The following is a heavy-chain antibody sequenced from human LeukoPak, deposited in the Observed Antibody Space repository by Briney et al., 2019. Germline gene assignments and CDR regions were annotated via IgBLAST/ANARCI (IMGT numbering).Heavy chain of an antibody. D-gene: IGHD3-10*01. CDR2: ISSSGTTI. CDR1: GFTFSSYG. Sequence: GGSLRLSCAASGFTFSSYGMSWVRQAPGKGLECVSHISSSGTTIYYADSVKGRFTISRDNAKNSLYLQLNSLRAEDTAVYYCARDLGFAGYHGYYYYYMDVWGKGTTVTISS. CDR3: ARDLGFAGYHGYYYYYMDV. V-gene: IGHV3-48*04. J-gene: IGHJ6*03.